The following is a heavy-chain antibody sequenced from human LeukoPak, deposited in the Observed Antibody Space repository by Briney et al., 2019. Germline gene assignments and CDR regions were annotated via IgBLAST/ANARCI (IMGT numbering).Heavy chain of an antibody. D-gene: IGHD6-13*01. CDR2: ISGDGGST. CDR3: AKGGGSSWYFPAFDI. Sequence: GGSLRLSCAASGFTFDDYAMHWVRQAPGKGLEWVSLISGDGGSTYYADSVKGRFTISRDNSKNSLYLQINSLRTEDTALYYCAKGGGSSWYFPAFDIWGQGTMVTVSS. J-gene: IGHJ3*02. CDR1: GFTFDDYA. V-gene: IGHV3-43*02.